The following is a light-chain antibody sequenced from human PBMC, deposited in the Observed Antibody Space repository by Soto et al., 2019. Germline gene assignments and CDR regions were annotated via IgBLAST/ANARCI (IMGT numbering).Light chain of an antibody. CDR3: QQYYSREWT. J-gene: IGKJ1*01. V-gene: IGKV4-1*01. CDR1: QSVLYSSNNKNY. Sequence: DIVMTQSPDSLAVSLGERATINCKSSQSVLYSSNNKNYLAWYQQKPGQPPKLLIYWASTRESGVPDRFSGSGSGTDFTLTISSLQAEDVAVYCCQQYYSREWTFGQGTKVEIK. CDR2: WAS.